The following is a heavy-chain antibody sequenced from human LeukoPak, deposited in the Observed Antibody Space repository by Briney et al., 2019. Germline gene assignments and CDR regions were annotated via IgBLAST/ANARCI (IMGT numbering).Heavy chain of an antibody. V-gene: IGHV4-34*01. CDR3: ARRGYSGYRSRFDY. D-gene: IGHD5-12*01. CDR2: VNRSGST. Sequence: SETLSLTCAIHGGPFSGYSWNWIRQPPGMGLEWIGEVNRSGSTNYNPSLKSRVTISVDTAKNQFSLKLSSVTAADTSVYYCARRGYSGYRSRFDYWGQGTLVTVSS. J-gene: IGHJ4*02. CDR1: GGPFSGYS.